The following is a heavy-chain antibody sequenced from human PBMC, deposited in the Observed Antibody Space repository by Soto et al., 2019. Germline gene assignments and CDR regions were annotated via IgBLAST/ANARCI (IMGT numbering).Heavy chain of an antibody. CDR1: GFTFSSHW. CDR2: INSDGSST. Sequence: GGSLRLSCAASGFTFSSHWMHWVRQAPGKGLVWVSRINSDGSSTSYADSAKGRFTISRDNAKNTLYLQMNSLRAEDTAVYYCARDRGCSSTSCYAGWFDPWGQGTLVTVSS. J-gene: IGHJ5*02. D-gene: IGHD2-2*01. CDR3: ARDRGCSSTSCYAGWFDP. V-gene: IGHV3-74*01.